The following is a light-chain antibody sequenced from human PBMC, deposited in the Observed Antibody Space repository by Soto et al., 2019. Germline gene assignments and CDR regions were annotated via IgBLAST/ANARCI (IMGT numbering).Light chain of an antibody. J-gene: IGLJ3*02. CDR1: SSNIRAGYD. CDR3: QSYDSSLSAWV. CDR2: ANS. Sequence: QSVLTQPPSVSGAPGQRITISCTGSSSNIRAGYDVHWYQQLPGTAPKLLIYANSNRPSGVPDRFSGSKSGTSASLAITGLQAEDEADYYCQSYDSSLSAWVFGGGTKLTVL. V-gene: IGLV1-40*01.